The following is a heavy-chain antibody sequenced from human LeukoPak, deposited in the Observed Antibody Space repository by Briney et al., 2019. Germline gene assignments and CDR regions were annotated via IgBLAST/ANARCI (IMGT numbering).Heavy chain of an antibody. V-gene: IGHV3-48*01. CDR2: ISSSGSTI. Sequence: AGGSLRLSCAASGFTFSNYGMSWVRQAPGKGLERVSYISSSGSTIYYADSVKGRFTISRDNAKNSLYLQMNSLRAEDTAVYYCARESIAAAGMSDYWGQGTLVTVSS. D-gene: IGHD6-13*01. CDR1: GFTFSNYG. J-gene: IGHJ4*02. CDR3: ARESIAAAGMSDY.